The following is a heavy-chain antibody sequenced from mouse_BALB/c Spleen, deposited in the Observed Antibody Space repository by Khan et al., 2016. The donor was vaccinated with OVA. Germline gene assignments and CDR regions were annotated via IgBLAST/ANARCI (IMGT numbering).Heavy chain of an antibody. CDR2: IWGGGTT. CDR3: AKELCSNYFALDY. CDR1: GFSLTDYG. V-gene: IGHV2-6-5*01. J-gene: IGHJ4*01. Sequence: VQLKQSGPGLVAPSQNLSITCTVSGFSLTDYGVSWIRQPPGKGLEWLGVIWGGGTTYYNSALKSRLSISKDNTKSHVFLKMNSLQTDDTAMYYSAKELCSNYFALDYWGQGTSVTVSS. D-gene: IGHD2-12*01.